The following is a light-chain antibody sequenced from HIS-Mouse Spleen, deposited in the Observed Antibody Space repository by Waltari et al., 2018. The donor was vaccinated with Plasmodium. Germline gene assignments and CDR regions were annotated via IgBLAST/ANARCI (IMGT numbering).Light chain of an antibody. Sequence: DIQMTQSPSSLSASVGDRLTITCRSSQSISSYLNWYQQKPGKAPKLLIYAAYSLQSGVPSRFSGSGSGNDSNLTISSLQPEDFATYYCQQSYSTPLTFGGGTKVEIK. CDR3: QQSYSTPLT. J-gene: IGKJ4*01. V-gene: IGKV1-39*01. CDR2: AAY. CDR1: QSISSY.